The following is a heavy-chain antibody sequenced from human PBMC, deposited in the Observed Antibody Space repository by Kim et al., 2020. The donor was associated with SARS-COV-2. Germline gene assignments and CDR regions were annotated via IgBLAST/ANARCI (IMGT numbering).Heavy chain of an antibody. V-gene: IGHV3-30*02. J-gene: IGHJ6*02. D-gene: IGHD1-26*01. CDR3: AKLYQLSGSYSGGDYYYGMDV. Sequence: RFTISRDNSKNTRYLQMNSLRAEDTAVYYCAKLYQLSGSYSGGDYYYGMDVWGQGTMVTVSS.